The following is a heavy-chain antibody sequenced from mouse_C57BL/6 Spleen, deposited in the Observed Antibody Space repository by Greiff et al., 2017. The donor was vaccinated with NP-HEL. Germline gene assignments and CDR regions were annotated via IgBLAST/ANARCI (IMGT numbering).Heavy chain of an antibody. J-gene: IGHJ3*01. CDR2: INPNYGTT. CDR3: TYYSNFAWFAY. Sequence: EVKLVESGPELVKPGASVKISCKASGYSFTDYNMNWVKQSKGKSLEWIGVINPNYGTTSYNQKFKGKATLTVDQSSSTAYMQLNSLTSEDSAVYYCTYYSNFAWFAYWGQGTLVTVSA. V-gene: IGHV1-39*01. D-gene: IGHD2-5*01. CDR1: GYSFTDYN.